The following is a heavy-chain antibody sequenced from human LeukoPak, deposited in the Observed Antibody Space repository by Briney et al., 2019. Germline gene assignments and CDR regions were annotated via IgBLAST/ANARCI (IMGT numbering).Heavy chain of an antibody. V-gene: IGHV3-53*01. D-gene: IGHD5-18*01. CDR2: IYGGSAT. CDR1: GFTVNNNY. J-gene: IGHJ4*02. Sequence: GGSLRLSCAASGFTVNNNYMSWVRQAPGKGLEWVSIIYGGSATYYAESVKGRFSISRDKSKNTLYLQMNSLRAEDTGVYYCARGLGYTHGFGYWGQGTLVTVSS. CDR3: ARGLGYTHGFGY.